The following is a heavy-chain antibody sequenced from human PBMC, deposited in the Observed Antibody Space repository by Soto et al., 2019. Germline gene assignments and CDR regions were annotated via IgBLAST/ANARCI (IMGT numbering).Heavy chain of an antibody. CDR2: SSGSSGST. D-gene: IGHD6-13*01. J-gene: IGHJ4*02. Sequence: PGGSLRLSCAASVFPFSGYAMSWVRPAPGKGLGWVSASSGSSGSTYYANSVKGRITISRDNSKNTMYLQMNSLRPEEKAEYKNAEGDSSSWYYFDDWGQGTMVTVSS. CDR3: AEGDSSSWYYFDD. CDR1: VFPFSGYA. V-gene: IGHV3-23*01.